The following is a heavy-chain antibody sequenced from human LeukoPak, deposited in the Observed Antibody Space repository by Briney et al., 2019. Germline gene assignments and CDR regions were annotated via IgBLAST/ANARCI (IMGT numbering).Heavy chain of an antibody. CDR3: ARPAVAGTRLGFDI. Sequence: SGTLSLTCVVSGGSIISRNWWSWVRQAPGKGLEWIGEISHSGSTNYIPSLKSRVTLSVDKSKNQFSLKLSSVTAADTAVYYCARPAVAGTRLGFDIWGQGTMVTVSS. CDR1: GGSIISRNW. J-gene: IGHJ3*02. V-gene: IGHV4-4*02. D-gene: IGHD6-19*01. CDR2: ISHSGST.